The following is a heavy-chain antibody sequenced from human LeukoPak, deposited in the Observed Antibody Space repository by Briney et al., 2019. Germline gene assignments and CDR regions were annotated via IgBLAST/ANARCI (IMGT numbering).Heavy chain of an antibody. CDR3: ARERNGQGEYYFDY. J-gene: IGHJ4*02. V-gene: IGHV3-53*01. D-gene: IGHD3-16*01. CDR1: GFIVSSNY. Sequence: QSGGSLRLSCAASGFIVSSNYMNWVRQAPGKGLEWVSVIYSGGSTYYADSVKGRFTISRDNSKNTLYLQMNSLRAEDTAVYYCARERNGQGEYYFDYWGQGTLVTVSS. CDR2: IYSGGST.